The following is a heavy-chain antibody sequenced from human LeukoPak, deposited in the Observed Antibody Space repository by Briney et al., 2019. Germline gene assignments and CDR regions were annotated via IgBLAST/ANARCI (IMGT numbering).Heavy chain of an antibody. V-gene: IGHV4-4*07. CDR1: GGSISSYY. D-gene: IGHD3-22*01. CDR2: IYSSGSA. J-gene: IGHJ4*02. Sequence: SETLSLTCIVSGGSISSYYWSWIRQPAGKGLEWIGRIYSSGSANYNPSLKSQVSMSVDTSKNQFSLNLSPVTAADTAMYYCARNYYDTNGYHSGFDYWGQGTLVTVSS. CDR3: ARNYYDTNGYHSGFDY.